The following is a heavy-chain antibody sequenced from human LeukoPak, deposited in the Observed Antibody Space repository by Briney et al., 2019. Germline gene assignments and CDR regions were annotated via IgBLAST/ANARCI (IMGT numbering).Heavy chain of an antibody. J-gene: IGHJ4*02. Sequence: KPSETLSLTCTVSGGSITSYYWSWIRQPPGKGLEWIAYIFSSGSTSYNPSLKSRVTISIDTSKNQFSLNLSSVTAADTAVYYCARQGYSAYEILDYWGQGTLVTVSS. CDR3: ARQGYSAYEILDY. CDR1: GGSITSYY. D-gene: IGHD5-12*01. CDR2: IFSSGST. V-gene: IGHV4-59*08.